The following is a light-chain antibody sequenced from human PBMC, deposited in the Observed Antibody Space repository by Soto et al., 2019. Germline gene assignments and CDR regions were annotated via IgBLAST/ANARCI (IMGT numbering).Light chain of an antibody. J-gene: IGKJ4*01. CDR1: QDIAIY. Sequence: IQVAPSPSSLSSSVGDRGTITCPASQDIAIYLAWYQQKPGEAPKLLIYAASTLYGGVPSRFSGSGSGTDFTLTISSLQPEDFATYYCQQSYSTPLTFGGGTKVDI. CDR2: AAS. V-gene: IGKV1-39*01. CDR3: QQSYSTPLT.